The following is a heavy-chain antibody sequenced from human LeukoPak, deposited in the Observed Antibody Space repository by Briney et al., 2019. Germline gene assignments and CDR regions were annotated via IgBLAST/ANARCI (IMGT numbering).Heavy chain of an antibody. CDR1: GFTVSRNS. CDR3: ARRAGAYSHPYDY. Sequence: GGSLRLSCTVSGFTVSRNSMSWVRQAPGKGLEWVSFIYSDNTHYSDSVKGRFTISRDNSKNTLYLQMNSLRAEDTAVYYCARRAGAYSHPYDYWGQGTLVTVSS. J-gene: IGHJ4*02. CDR2: IYSDNT. V-gene: IGHV3-53*01. D-gene: IGHD4/OR15-4a*01.